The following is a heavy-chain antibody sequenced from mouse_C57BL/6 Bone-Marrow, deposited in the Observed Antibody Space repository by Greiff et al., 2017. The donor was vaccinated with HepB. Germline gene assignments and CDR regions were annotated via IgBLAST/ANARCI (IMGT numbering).Heavy chain of an antibody. J-gene: IGHJ4*01. D-gene: IGHD1-1*01. CDR1: GYTFTSYW. CDR2: IDPNSGGT. V-gene: IGHV1-72*01. Sequence: QVQLQQPGAELVKPGASVKLSCKASGYTFTSYWMHWVKQRPGRGLEWIGRIDPNSGGTKYNEKFKSKATLTVDKPSSTAYMQLSSLTSEDSAVYYCARLNYGSSYFSYAMDYWGQGTSVTVSS. CDR3: ARLNYGSSYFSYAMDY.